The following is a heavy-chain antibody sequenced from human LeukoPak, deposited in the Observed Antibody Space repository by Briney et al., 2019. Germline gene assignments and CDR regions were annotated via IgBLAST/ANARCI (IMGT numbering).Heavy chain of an antibody. V-gene: IGHV3-9*03. CDR1: GFTFDDYA. D-gene: IGHD3-9*01. CDR3: AKSSNYDILTGDFDY. J-gene: IGHJ4*02. Sequence: SGRSLRISCAASGFTFDDYAMHWVRQAPEKGLEWVSGISWNSGSIGYADSVKGRFTISRDNAKNSLYPQMNSLRAEDMALYYCAKSSNYDILTGDFDYWGQGTLVTVSS. CDR2: ISWNSGSI.